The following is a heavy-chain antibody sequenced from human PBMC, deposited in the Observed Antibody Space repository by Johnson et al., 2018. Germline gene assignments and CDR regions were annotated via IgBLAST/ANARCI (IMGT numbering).Heavy chain of an antibody. Sequence: VQLVQAGAEVKKPGESLKISCKGSGYSFTSYWIGWVRQMPGKGLEWMGIIYPGDSDPRYSPSFQGQVTISADKSISTTYLQWSSLKAPDTALYYLASLRWGMTYDAFDIWGQGTMVTVSS. CDR1: GYSFTSYW. D-gene: IGHD3-16*01. J-gene: IGHJ3*02. CDR3: ASLRWGMTYDAFDI. CDR2: IYPGDSDP. V-gene: IGHV5-51*01.